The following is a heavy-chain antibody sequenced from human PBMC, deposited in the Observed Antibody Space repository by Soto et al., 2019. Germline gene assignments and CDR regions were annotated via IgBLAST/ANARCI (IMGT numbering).Heavy chain of an antibody. CDR2: ISYDGSNK. J-gene: IGHJ6*02. D-gene: IGHD5-18*01. V-gene: IGHV3-30*18. CDR3: AKGMDTAMVHYYYGMDV. Sequence: GGSLRLSCAASGFTFSSYGMHWVRQAPGKGLEWVAVISYDGSNKYYADSVKGRFTISRDNSKNTLYLQMNSLRAEDTAVYYCAKGMDTAMVHYYYGMDVWGQGTTVTVSS. CDR1: GFTFSSYG.